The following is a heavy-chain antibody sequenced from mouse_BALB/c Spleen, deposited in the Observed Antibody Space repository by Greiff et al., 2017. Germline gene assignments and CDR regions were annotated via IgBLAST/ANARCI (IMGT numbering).Heavy chain of an antibody. V-gene: IGHV3-2*02. CDR2: ISYSGST. Sequence: DVKLVESGPGLVKPSQSLSLTCTVTGYSITSDYAWNWIRQFPGNKLEWMGYISYSGSTSYNPSLKSRISITRDTSKNQFFLQLNSVTTEDTATYYCARGPAYYGNYDYAMDYWGQGTSVTVSS. CDR3: ARGPAYYGNYDYAMDY. CDR1: GYSITSDYA. J-gene: IGHJ4*01. D-gene: IGHD2-10*01.